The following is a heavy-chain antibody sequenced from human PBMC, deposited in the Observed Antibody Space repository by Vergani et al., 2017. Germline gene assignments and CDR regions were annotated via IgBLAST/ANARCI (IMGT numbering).Heavy chain of an antibody. Sequence: EVQLLESGGGLVQPGGSLRLSCAASGFTFSSYAMSWVRQAPGKGLGWVSAISGSGGSTYFADSVKGRFTISRDNSKNTLYLQMNSLRAEDTAVYYCAKDPLLRYFDWSFDYWGQGTLVTVSS. D-gene: IGHD3-9*01. V-gene: IGHV3-23*01. CDR1: GFTFSSYA. CDR2: ISGSGGST. J-gene: IGHJ4*02. CDR3: AKDPLLRYFDWSFDY.